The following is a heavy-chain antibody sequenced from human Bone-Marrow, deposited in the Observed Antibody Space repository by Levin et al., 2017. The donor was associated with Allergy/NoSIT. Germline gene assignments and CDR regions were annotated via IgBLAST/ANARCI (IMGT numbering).Heavy chain of an antibody. CDR1: GFTFSRYW. J-gene: IGHJ4*02. CDR3: ARDLYGADDY. CDR2: TNEDGSIK. Sequence: GESLKISCAASGFTFSRYWMHWVRQAPGKGLEWVSRTNEDGSIKTYADSVKDRFTISRDNVKNTLYLQMNSLGAEDTAVYYCARDLYGADDYWGQGTLVTVSS. V-gene: IGHV3-74*01. D-gene: IGHD4-17*01.